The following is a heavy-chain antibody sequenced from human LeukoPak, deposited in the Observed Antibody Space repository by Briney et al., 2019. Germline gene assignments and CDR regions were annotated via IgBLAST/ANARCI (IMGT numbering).Heavy chain of an antibody. CDR1: GGTFSSYA. CDR3: ARTSRYSSGWYLRNWFDP. V-gene: IGHV1-69*06. D-gene: IGHD6-19*01. Sequence: SVKVSCKASGGTFSSYAISWVRQAPGQGLEWMGGIIPIFGTANYAQKFQGRVTITADKSTSTAYMELSSLRSEDTAVYYCARTSRYSSGWYLRNWFDPWGQGTLVTVSS. J-gene: IGHJ5*02. CDR2: IIPIFGTA.